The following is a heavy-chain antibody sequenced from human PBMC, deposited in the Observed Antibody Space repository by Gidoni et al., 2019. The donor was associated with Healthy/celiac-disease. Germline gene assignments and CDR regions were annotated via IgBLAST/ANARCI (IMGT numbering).Heavy chain of an antibody. Sequence: EVQLLESGGGLVQPGGSLRLSCAASGFTFSRYAMSWVRQVPGKGLEWVAAISGSGGSTYYADSVKGRFTISRDNSKNTLYLQMNSLRAEDTAVYYCAPLGRYAIVDYWGQGTLVTVSS. CDR3: APLGRYAIVDY. J-gene: IGHJ4*02. CDR1: GFTFSRYA. CDR2: ISGSGGST. D-gene: IGHD2-21*01. V-gene: IGHV3-23*01.